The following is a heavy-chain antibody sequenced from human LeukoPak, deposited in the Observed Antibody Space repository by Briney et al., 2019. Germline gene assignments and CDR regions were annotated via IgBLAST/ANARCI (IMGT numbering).Heavy chain of an antibody. J-gene: IGHJ5*02. Sequence: GGSLSLSCAVSGFTVSSNYMSWVRQAPGKLLEWVSVIYSGGSTYYADSVKGRFTISRDNSKNTLYLQMNSLRAEDTAVYYCATVPWGSTSFGGFDPWGQGTLVTVSS. V-gene: IGHV3-53*01. CDR1: GFTVSSNY. CDR2: IYSGGST. CDR3: ATVPWGSTSFGGFDP. D-gene: IGHD2-2*01.